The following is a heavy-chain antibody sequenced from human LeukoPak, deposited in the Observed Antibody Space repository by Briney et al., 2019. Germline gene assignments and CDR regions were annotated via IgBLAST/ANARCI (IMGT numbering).Heavy chain of an antibody. Sequence: ASVKVSCKASGYTFTSYYMHWVRQAPGQGLEWMGIINPSGGSTSYAQKFQGRVTMTRDTSTSTVYMELSSLRSEDTAVYYCARDGDQYCGGDCYPLGWGQGTLVTVS. V-gene: IGHV1-46*01. CDR3: ARDGDQYCGGDCYPLG. CDR2: INPSGGST. D-gene: IGHD2-21*02. J-gene: IGHJ4*02. CDR1: GYTFTSYY.